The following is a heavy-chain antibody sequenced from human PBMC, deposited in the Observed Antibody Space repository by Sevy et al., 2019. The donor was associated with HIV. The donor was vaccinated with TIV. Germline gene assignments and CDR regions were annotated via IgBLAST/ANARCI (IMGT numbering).Heavy chain of an antibody. CDR1: GFTFSSYA. CDR3: AKDRRDGYYQAYYFDY. CDR2: ISGSGGST. V-gene: IGHV3-23*01. Sequence: GGSLRLSCAASGFTFSSYAMSWVRQAPGKGLEWVSAISGSGGSTYYADSVKGRVTISRDNSKNTLYLQMNSLRAEDTAVYYCAKDRRDGYYQAYYFDYWGQGTLVTVSS. J-gene: IGHJ4*02. D-gene: IGHD1-26*01.